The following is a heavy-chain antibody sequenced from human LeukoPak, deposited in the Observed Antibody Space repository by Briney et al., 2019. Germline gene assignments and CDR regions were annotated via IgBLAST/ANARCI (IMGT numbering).Heavy chain of an antibody. Sequence: SETLSLTCTVPGGSISSYYWSWIRQPPGKGLEWIGYIYYSGSTNYNPSLKSRVTISVDTSKNQFSLKLSSVTAADTAVYYYALRGYDWGDWFDPWGQGTLVTVSS. D-gene: IGHD5-12*01. V-gene: IGHV4-59*01. CDR3: ALRGYDWGDWFDP. CDR1: GGSISSYY. CDR2: IYYSGST. J-gene: IGHJ5*02.